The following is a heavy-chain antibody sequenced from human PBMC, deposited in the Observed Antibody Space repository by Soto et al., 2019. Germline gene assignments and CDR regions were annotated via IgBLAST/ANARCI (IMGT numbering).Heavy chain of an antibody. CDR2: VIPVLGQA. J-gene: IGHJ4*02. CDR3: ASVGGVGAPPGADY. CDR1: GGIFSSYA. V-gene: IGHV1-69*01. Sequence: QVQLVQSGAEVKRPGSSVKVSCKASGGIFSSYAISWLRQAPGQGLGWMGAVIPVLGQAYYAQALQDRVTITADESTRTAYMELSSLTSEATAVYFCASVGGVGAPPGADYWGQGTLVTVSS. D-gene: IGHD1-26*01.